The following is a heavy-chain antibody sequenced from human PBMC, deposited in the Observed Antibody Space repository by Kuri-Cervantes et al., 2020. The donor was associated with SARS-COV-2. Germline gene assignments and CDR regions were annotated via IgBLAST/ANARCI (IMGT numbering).Heavy chain of an antibody. V-gene: IGHV1-2*02. D-gene: IGHD4-17*01. CDR1: GYTFTGYY. Sequence: ASVKVSCKASGYTFTGYYMHWVRQAPGQGLEWMGWINPNSGGTNYAQKFQGRVTMTRDTSISTVYMELSSLRSEDTAVYYCATGTFTVTPDYWGQGTLVTVSS. J-gene: IGHJ4*02. CDR2: INPNSGGT. CDR3: ATGTFTVTPDY.